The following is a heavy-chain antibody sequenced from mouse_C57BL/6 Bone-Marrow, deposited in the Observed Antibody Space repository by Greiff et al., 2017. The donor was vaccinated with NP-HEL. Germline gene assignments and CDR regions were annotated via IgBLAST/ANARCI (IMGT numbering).Heavy chain of an antibody. Sequence: EVMLVESGGGLVKPGGSLKLSCAASGFTFSDYGMHWVRQAPEKGLEWVAYISSGSSTMYYPDTVKGRFTISRDNAKNTLFLQMTSLRSEDTAMYYCATGSNYVYYAMDYWGRGTTVTVSS. CDR1: GFTFSDYG. V-gene: IGHV5-17*01. CDR3: ATGSNYVYYAMDY. J-gene: IGHJ4*01. CDR2: ISSGSSTM. D-gene: IGHD2-5*01.